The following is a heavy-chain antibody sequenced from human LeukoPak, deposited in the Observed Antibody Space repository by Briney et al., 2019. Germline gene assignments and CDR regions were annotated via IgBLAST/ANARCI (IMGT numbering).Heavy chain of an antibody. D-gene: IGHD1-14*01. Sequence: ASVTVSCTSSVYTFTDSYMHWVRQAPGQGLEWMGWIDPNSGGTRYAQKFQGRVTMTRDTSISTANMELSRLTSDDTAVYYCAPDHSSILWGQGTLVTVSS. CDR2: IDPNSGGT. J-gene: IGHJ4*02. CDR1: VYTFTDSY. V-gene: IGHV1-2*02. CDR3: APDHSSIL.